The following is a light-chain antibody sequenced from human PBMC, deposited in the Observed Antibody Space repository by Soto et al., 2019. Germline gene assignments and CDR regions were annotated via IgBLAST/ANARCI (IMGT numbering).Light chain of an antibody. CDR3: QQYGTSRRT. CDR1: ESISSTY. V-gene: IGKV3-20*01. Sequence: EIVLTQSPDTLSLSPGERATLSCRASESISSTYLAWYQQKPGQAPRLLIYGASSRATGIPDRFSGSGSGTDFSLTISRLEPEDFAVYYCQQYGTSRRTFGQGTKVDIK. CDR2: GAS. J-gene: IGKJ1*01.